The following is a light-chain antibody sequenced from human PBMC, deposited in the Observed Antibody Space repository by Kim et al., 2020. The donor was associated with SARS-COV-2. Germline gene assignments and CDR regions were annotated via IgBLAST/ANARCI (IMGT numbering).Light chain of an antibody. Sequence: VTISGNGTSSDVGSYNYVSWYQIHPGKAPKLMIYAVSKRPSGDPDRFAGSKAGNTASLTISGLQAEDEADYYCCVYTGTDPSKVFGTGTKVTVL. J-gene: IGLJ1*01. CDR2: AVS. CDR3: CVYTGTDPSKV. V-gene: IGLV2-11*01. CDR1: SSDVGSYNY.